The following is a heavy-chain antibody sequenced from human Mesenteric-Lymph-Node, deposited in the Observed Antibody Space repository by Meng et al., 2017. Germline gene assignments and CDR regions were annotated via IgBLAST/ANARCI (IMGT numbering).Heavy chain of an antibody. Sequence: QIQCVESGGIGVQPGRSLGLSCGASGFTFSGNGMHWVRQAPGKGLEWVADISYDGSNKYYADSVKGRFTISRDNFKNTVYLQMNSLRAEDTAVYYCARSGLHGTFDYWGQGTLVTVSS. CDR2: ISYDGSNK. CDR3: ARSGLHGTFDY. V-gene: IGHV3-30*12. D-gene: IGHD5-24*01. CDR1: GFTFSGNG. J-gene: IGHJ4*02.